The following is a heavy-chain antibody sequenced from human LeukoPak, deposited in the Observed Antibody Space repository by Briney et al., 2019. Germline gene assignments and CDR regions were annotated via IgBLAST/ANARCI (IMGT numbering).Heavy chain of an antibody. Sequence: GESLRLSCAASGFTFSSYSMNWVRQAPGKGLEWVSYISSSGSTMYYADSVKGRFTISRDNAKNSLYLQMNSLRAEDTAVYYCARVGSLRYFDRSYYFDYWGQGTLVTVSS. D-gene: IGHD3-9*01. CDR1: GFTFSSYS. CDR3: ARVGSLRYFDRSYYFDY. CDR2: ISSSGSTM. V-gene: IGHV3-48*04. J-gene: IGHJ4*02.